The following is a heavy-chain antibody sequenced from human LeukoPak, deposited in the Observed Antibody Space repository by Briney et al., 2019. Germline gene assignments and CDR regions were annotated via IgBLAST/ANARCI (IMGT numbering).Heavy chain of an antibody. D-gene: IGHD1-7*01. CDR3: VRASSGTKTRLDY. CDR1: GYTFSTYN. V-gene: IGHV1-46*01. CDR2: INPGDSTT. J-gene: IGHJ4*02. Sequence: ASVKVSCKASGYTFSTYNVHWVRQAPGQGLEWMGIINPGDSTTTYAQMFQGRVTMTRDTSTTTVYMELSSLRSEDTAVYYCVRASSGTKTRLDYWGQGTLVTVSS.